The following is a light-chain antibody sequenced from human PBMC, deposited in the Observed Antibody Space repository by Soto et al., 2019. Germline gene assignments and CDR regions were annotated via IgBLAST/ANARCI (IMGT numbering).Light chain of an antibody. V-gene: IGKV3-15*01. CDR2: GAS. CDR1: QSVSSF. J-gene: IGKJ5*01. CDR3: QQYNNWALT. Sequence: EIVMTQSPATLSVSPGERATLSCRATQSVSSFLAWYQQRPGPPPRLLSYGASTRATDIPARFSGSGSGTEFTLTISSLQSEDFAVYYCQQYNNWALTFGQGTRLGI.